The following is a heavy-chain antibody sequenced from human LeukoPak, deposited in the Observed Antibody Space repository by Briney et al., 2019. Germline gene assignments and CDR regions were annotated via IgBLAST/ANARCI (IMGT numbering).Heavy chain of an antibody. CDR1: GYTFTGYY. CDR2: INPNSGGT. V-gene: IGHV1-2*02. J-gene: IGHJ4*02. CDR3: ARAPAAWDYFDY. Sequence: EASVKVSCKASGYTFTGYYMHWVRQAPGQGLEWMGWINPNSGGTNYAQKFQGRVTMTRDTSISTAYMELSRLRSDDTAVYYCARAPAAWDYFDYWGQGTLVTVSS. D-gene: IGHD6-13*01.